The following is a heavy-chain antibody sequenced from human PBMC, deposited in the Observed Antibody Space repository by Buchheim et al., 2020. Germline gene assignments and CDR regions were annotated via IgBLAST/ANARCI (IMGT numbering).Heavy chain of an antibody. CDR2: ITHCGST. Sequence: QVQLQQWGAGLLKPSETLSLTCAVYGGSFSGYYWSWIRQPPGKGLEWIGEITHCGSTNYNPSLKSRVTITVDTSKNQFSFKLSSVSAADTAVYYCARVVEMATRLDYWGQGTL. D-gene: IGHD5-24*01. CDR1: GGSFSGYY. V-gene: IGHV4-34*01. J-gene: IGHJ4*02. CDR3: ARVVEMATRLDY.